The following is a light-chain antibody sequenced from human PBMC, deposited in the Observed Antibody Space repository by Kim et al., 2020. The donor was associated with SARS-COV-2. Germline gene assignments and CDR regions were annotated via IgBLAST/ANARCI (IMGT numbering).Light chain of an antibody. V-gene: IGLV6-57*03. CDR3: QSYDSANPWL. CDR2: EYD. CDR1: LGTFPAIF. Sequence: SPLSLGTFPAIFVLWFGQGPVRASGTVIYEYDTRPSGVPDRFSGSVDSSSSSASLTISRLETEDEANYYCQSYDSANPWLFGGGTQLTVL. J-gene: IGLJ3*02.